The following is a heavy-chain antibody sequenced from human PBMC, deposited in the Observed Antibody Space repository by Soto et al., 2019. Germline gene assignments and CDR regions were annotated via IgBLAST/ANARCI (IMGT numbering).Heavy chain of an antibody. J-gene: IGHJ3*02. Sequence: QVQLVQSGAEVQKPGSSVMVSCKASGGTFSSYAISWVRQAPGQGLEWMGGIIPIFGTANYAQKFQGRVTITADKSMSTAYMELSSLRSEDTAMYYCARGTVRITMVRGVMYDAFDIWGQGTMVTVSS. CDR2: IIPIFGTA. D-gene: IGHD3-10*01. CDR1: GGTFSSYA. V-gene: IGHV1-69*06. CDR3: ARGTVRITMVRGVMYDAFDI.